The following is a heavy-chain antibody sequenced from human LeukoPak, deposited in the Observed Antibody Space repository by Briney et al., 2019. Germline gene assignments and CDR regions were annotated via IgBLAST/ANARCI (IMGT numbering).Heavy chain of an antibody. J-gene: IGHJ6*02. D-gene: IGHD2-2*01. CDR2: ISAYNGNT. V-gene: IGHV1-18*04. Sequence: ASVKVSCKASGYSFTDYSIHWVRQAPGQGLEWMGWISAYNGNTNYAQKLQGRVTMTTDTSTSTAYMELRSLRSDDTAVYYCARDGSFRCSSTSCYSGYYYYGMDVWGQGTTVTVSS. CDR3: ARDGSFRCSSTSCYSGYYYYGMDV. CDR1: GYSFTDYS.